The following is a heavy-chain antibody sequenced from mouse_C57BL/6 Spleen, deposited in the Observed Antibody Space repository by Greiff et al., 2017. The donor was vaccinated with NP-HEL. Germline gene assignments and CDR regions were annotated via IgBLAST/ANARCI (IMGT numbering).Heavy chain of an antibody. CDR1: GYTFTDYN. CDR3: ARGDGYLACFAY. Sequence: VQLKESGPELVKPGASVKMSCKASGYTFTDYNMHWVKQSHGKSLEWIGYINPNNGGTSYNQKFKGKATLTVNKSSSTAYMELRSLTSEDSAVYYCARGDGYLACFAYWGQGTLVTVSA. J-gene: IGHJ3*01. V-gene: IGHV1-22*01. CDR2: INPNNGGT. D-gene: IGHD2-3*01.